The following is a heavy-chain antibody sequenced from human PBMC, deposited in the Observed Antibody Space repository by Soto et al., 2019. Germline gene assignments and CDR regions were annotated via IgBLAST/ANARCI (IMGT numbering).Heavy chain of an antibody. Sequence: GGSLRLSXAASGFTFSSYSMNWVRQAPGKGLEWVSSISSSSSYIYYADSVKGRFTISRDNAKNSLYLQMNSLRAEDTAVYYCARGALTGTPPVYWGQGTLVTVSS. D-gene: IGHD1-20*01. CDR3: ARGALTGTPPVY. J-gene: IGHJ4*02. CDR1: GFTFSSYS. V-gene: IGHV3-21*01. CDR2: ISSSSSYI.